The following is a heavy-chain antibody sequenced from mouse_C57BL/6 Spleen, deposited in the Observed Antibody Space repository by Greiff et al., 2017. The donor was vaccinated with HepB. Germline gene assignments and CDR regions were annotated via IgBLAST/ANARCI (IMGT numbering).Heavy chain of an antibody. J-gene: IGHJ2*01. CDR1: GYTFTDHT. Sequence: VQLQQSDAELVKPGASVKISCKVSGYTFTDHTIHWMKQRPEQGLEWIGYIYPRDGSTKYNEKFKGKATLTADKSSSTAYMQLNSLTSEDSAVYFCARSALYYYGSSYNLDYWGQGTTLTVSS. CDR2: IYPRDGST. CDR3: ARSALYYYGSSYNLDY. D-gene: IGHD1-1*01. V-gene: IGHV1-78*01.